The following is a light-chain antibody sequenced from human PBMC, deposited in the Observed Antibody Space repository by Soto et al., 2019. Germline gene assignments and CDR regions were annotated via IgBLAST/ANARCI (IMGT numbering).Light chain of an antibody. CDR1: QSVSNN. J-gene: IGKJ2*01. CDR2: GAS. CDR3: QQYNNWHYT. V-gene: IGKV3-15*01. Sequence: EIVMTQSPATLSVSPGERDTLSCRASQSVSNNLAWYQQKPGQAPRLLIYGASTRATGIPARFSGSGSGTEFTLTISSLQSEDFAVYYCQQYNNWHYTFGQGTKLEIK.